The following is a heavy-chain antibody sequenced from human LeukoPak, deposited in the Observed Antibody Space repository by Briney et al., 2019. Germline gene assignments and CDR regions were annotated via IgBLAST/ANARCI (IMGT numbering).Heavy chain of an antibody. Sequence: GGSLRLSCAASGFTFSSYWMSWVRQAPGKGLEWVSSISSSSSYIYYADSVKGRFTISRDNAKNSLYLQMNSLRAEDTAVYYCASLTGAGNRRFDYWGQGTLVTVSS. CDR3: ASLTGAGNRRFDY. V-gene: IGHV3-21*01. D-gene: IGHD6-13*01. CDR1: GFTFSSYW. CDR2: ISSSSSYI. J-gene: IGHJ4*02.